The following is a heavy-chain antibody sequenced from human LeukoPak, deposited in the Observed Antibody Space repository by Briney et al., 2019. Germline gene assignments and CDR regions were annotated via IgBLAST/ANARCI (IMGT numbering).Heavy chain of an antibody. CDR2: ISSGGGST. J-gene: IGHJ4*02. V-gene: IGHV3-23*01. CDR3: AKDGVAMVRGVFDY. Sequence: GGSLRLSCAASGFTFSSYGMSWVRQAPGKALEWVSGISSGGGSTHYADSVKGRFTISRDNSKNTLYLQMNSLRAEDTAVYYCAKDGVAMVRGVFDYWGQGTLVTVSS. CDR1: GFTFSSYG. D-gene: IGHD3-10*01.